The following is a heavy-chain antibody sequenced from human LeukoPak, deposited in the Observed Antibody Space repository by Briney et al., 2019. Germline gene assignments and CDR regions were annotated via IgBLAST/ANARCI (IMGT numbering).Heavy chain of an antibody. J-gene: IGHJ6*03. CDR1: GGTFSSYA. D-gene: IGHD6-6*01. Sequence: SVKVSCKASGGTFSSYAVSWVRQAPGQGLEWMGGIIPIFGTANYAQKFQGRVTITADESTSTAYMELSSLRSEDTAVYYCARDYRDSSSPYYYCYYMDVWGKGTTVTVSS. V-gene: IGHV1-69*13. CDR3: ARDYRDSSSPYYYCYYMDV. CDR2: IIPIFGTA.